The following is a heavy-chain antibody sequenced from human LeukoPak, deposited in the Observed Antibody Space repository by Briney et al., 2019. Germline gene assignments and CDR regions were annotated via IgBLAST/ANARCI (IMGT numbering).Heavy chain of an antibody. V-gene: IGHV5-51*01. J-gene: IGHJ4*02. CDR1: GFTLRNSW. CDR2: IYSGDSDA. CDR3: ARRGSSSSHFDY. Sequence: GESLQISCEGSGFTLRNSWIAWVRQLPEKGLEWMGIIYSGDSDARYSPAFQGQVTISADKSINIAYLQWTSLKASDTGMYYCARRGSSSSHFDYWGQGTLVTVSS. D-gene: IGHD6-6*01.